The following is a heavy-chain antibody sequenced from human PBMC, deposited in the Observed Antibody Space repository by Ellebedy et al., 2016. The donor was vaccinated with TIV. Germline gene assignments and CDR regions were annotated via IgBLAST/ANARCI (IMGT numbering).Heavy chain of an antibody. V-gene: IGHV1-18*01. D-gene: IGHD3-10*01. CDR1: GYNLAYYG. CDR2: LSAYNDDT. J-gene: IGHJ4*02. CDR3: ASAMVRGVLHF. Sequence: AASVKVSCKTSGYNLAYYGFHWVRQAPGQGLEWMGWLSAYNDDTFYAQSVQGRVTLTKDTSTNTAYMELRSLGYGDTAVYYCASAMVRGVLHFWGQGTVVTVSS.